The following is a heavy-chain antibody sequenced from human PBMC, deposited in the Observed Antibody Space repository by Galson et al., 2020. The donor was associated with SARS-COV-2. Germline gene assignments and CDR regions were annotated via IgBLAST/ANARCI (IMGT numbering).Heavy chain of an antibody. J-gene: IGHJ5*02. CDR2: NYYSGST. CDR3: ARSPIYLGGNNWFDP. CDR1: GGSVSSGRYY. Sequence: SETLSLTCTVSGGSVSSGRYYCSWIRQPPGKGLEWIGYNYYSGSTNYNPSLKRRVTISVDTSKNQFSLKLSSVTAADTAVYYCARSPIYLGGNNWFDPWGQGTLVTVSS. V-gene: IGHV4-61*01. D-gene: IGHD2-21*01.